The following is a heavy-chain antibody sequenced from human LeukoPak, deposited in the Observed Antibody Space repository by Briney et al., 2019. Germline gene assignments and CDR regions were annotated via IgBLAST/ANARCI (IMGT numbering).Heavy chain of an antibody. J-gene: IGHJ4*02. V-gene: IGHV1-18*04. Sequence: GASVKVSCKASGYTFTGYYMHWVRQAPGQGLEWMGWISGYNANTNYAQKLQGRVTMTTDTSTSTAYMELWSLRSDDTAVYYCARAGATVTTHFDYWGQGTLVTVSS. CDR2: ISGYNANT. CDR3: ARAGATVTTHFDY. CDR1: GYTFTGYY. D-gene: IGHD4-17*01.